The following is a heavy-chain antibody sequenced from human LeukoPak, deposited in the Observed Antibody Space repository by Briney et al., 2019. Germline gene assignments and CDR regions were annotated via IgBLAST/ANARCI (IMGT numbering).Heavy chain of an antibody. D-gene: IGHD3-22*01. CDR1: GFTFRSYS. V-gene: IGHV3-21*01. CDR3: ARKHYYDSSGYGRDDWFDP. Sequence: PGGSLRLSCAASGFTFRSYSMNWVRQAPGKGLEWVSSISSSSSYIYYADSVKGRFTISRDNAKNSLYLQMNSLRAEDTAVYYCARKHYYDSSGYGRDDWFDPWGQGTLVTVSS. CDR2: ISSSSSYI. J-gene: IGHJ5*02.